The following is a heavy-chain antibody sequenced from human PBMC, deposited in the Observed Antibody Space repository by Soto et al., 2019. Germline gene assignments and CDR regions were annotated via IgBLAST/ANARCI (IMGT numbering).Heavy chain of an antibody. V-gene: IGHV3-23*01. CDR3: AAFGYIWGSYRYTDFDY. Sequence: GGSLRLSCAASGFTFSSYAMSWVRQAPGKGLEWVSAISGSGGSTYYADSVKGRFTISRDNSKNTLYLQMNGLRAEDTAVYYCAAFGYIWGSYRYTDFDYWGQGTLVTVSS. CDR2: ISGSGGST. J-gene: IGHJ4*02. D-gene: IGHD3-16*02. CDR1: GFTFSSYA.